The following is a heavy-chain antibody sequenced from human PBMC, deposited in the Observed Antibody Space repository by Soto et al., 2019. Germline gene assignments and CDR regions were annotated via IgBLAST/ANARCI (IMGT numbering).Heavy chain of an antibody. V-gene: IGHV1-69*02. CDR3: ARFFCGATYDLFSGA. J-gene: IGHJ2*01. CDR1: GGSFTVFP. CDR2: FLPALSVP. Sequence: QVQLVQSGAEVEKPGSSVKVSCRASGGSFTVFPVSWVRQAPGQGLEWMGRFLPALSVPNYAQKFHGRVRITAGTSTGTTYLELRRLRSGDSAVYYCARFFCGATYDLFSGAWGRRTLVTVSS. D-gene: IGHD3-9*01.